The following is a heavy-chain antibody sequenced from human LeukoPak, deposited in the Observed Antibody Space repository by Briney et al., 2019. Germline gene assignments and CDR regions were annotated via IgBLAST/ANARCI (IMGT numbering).Heavy chain of an antibody. CDR3: ARHLDYTKGYYYMDV. D-gene: IGHD4-11*01. CDR2: IYPGDSNT. J-gene: IGHJ6*03. CDR1: GYSFTSYW. V-gene: IGHV5-51*01. Sequence: GESLKISCKGSGYSFTSYWIGWVRQMPGKGLEWMGIIYPGDSNTRYSPSFQGQVTISADKSISTAYLQWSSLKASDTAMYYCARHLDYTKGYYYMDVWGKGTTVTVSS.